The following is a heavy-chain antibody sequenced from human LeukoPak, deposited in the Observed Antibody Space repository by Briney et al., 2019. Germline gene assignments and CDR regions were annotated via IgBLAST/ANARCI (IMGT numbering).Heavy chain of an antibody. CDR2: IKQDGSDK. D-gene: IGHD2/OR15-2a*01. J-gene: IGHJ3*02. V-gene: IGHV3-7*01. Sequence: KSGGSLRLSCVASGFAFSSYWLSWVRQAPGKGLEWVANIKQDGSDKYYVDSVKGRFTISRDNAKNSLYLQMNSLRAEDTAVYYCAREKYDMYAFDIWGQGTMVTVSS. CDR3: AREKYDMYAFDI. CDR1: GFAFSSYW.